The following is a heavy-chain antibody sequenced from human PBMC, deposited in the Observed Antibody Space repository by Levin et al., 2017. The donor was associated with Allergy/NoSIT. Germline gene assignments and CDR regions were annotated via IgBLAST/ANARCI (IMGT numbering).Heavy chain of an antibody. CDR3: ARNSPAYGSGWDPGAIYL. CDR1: GGSIRGSSYY. D-gene: IGHD6-19*01. Sequence: SETLSLTCTVSGGSIRGSSYYWGWVRQPPGKGLEWIGSISDSGSTYFNPSLKSRLLISVDTSKNQFSLKLRSVTAADTAVYFCARNSPAYGSGWDPGAIYLWGQGTLVTASS. J-gene: IGHJ5*02. V-gene: IGHV4-39*01. CDR2: ISDSGST.